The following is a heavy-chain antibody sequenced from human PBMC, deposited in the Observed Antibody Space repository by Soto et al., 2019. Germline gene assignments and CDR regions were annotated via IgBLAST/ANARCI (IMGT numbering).Heavy chain of an antibody. CDR2: IIPIFGTA. CDR1: GGTFSSYA. Sequence: QVQLVQSGAEVKKPGSSVKVSCKASGGTFSSYAISWVRQAPGQGLEWMGGIIPIFGTANYAQKFQGRVTITADESTLPSDMELRSLRSEDTAVYYCAASLWKDYDRSGYSFDYWGQGTLCTVSS. J-gene: IGHJ4*02. D-gene: IGHD3-22*01. CDR3: AASLWKDYDRSGYSFDY. V-gene: IGHV1-69*12.